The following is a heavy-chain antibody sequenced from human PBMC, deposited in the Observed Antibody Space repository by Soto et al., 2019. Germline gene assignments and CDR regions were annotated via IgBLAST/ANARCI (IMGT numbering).Heavy chain of an antibody. V-gene: IGHV4-30-2*01. CDR3: VRALRSGYSADWFVT. CDR1: RCSISSGRYS. CDR2: IHHTGST. Sequence: SLTGSVCRCSISSGRYSWSWIRQPPGKGLEWIGHIHHTGSTYYNPSLKSRVTISVDTSKNQCSLKLSYVTAAATAAHNCVRALRSGYSADWFVTWGQGARVAVSS. D-gene: IGHD3-22*01. J-gene: IGHJ5*02.